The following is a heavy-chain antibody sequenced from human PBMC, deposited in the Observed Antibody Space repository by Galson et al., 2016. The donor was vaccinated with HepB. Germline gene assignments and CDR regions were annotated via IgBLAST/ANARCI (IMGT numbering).Heavy chain of an antibody. CDR3: ARVRIAVAENSYFFDS. CDR1: GVSLSSYY. D-gene: IGHD6-19*01. Sequence: SETLSLTCTVSGVSLSSYYWSWIRQPPGKGLEWIGYIYYSGGSTNYNPSLKSRVTISVDKLKNQFSLKLSSVTAADTAVYFCARVRIAVAENSYFFDSWGQGTLVTVSS. V-gene: IGHV4-59*01. J-gene: IGHJ4*02. CDR2: IYYSGGST.